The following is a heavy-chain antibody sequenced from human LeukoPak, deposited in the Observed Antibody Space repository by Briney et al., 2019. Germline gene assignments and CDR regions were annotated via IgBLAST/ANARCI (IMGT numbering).Heavy chain of an antibody. CDR2: ISGSGGST. CDR1: GFTFSSYA. D-gene: IGHD3-3*01. CDR3: AKAPYYDFWSGYSISFDY. J-gene: IGHJ4*02. V-gene: IGHV3-23*01. Sequence: GGSLRLSCAASGFTFSSYAMSWVHQAPGKGLEWVSAISGSGGSTYYADSVKGRFTISRDNSKNTLYLQMNSLRAEDTAVYYCAKAPYYDFWSGYSISFDYWGQGTLVTVSS.